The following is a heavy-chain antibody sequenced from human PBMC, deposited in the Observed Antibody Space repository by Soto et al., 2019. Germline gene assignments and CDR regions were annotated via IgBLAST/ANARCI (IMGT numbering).Heavy chain of an antibody. D-gene: IGHD1-7*01. V-gene: IGHV3-21*01. CDR1: GFTFSRYS. CDR3: ARVVEGTTYYYYYMDV. Sequence: EVQLGESGGGLVKPGGSLRLSWAASGFTFSRYSMNWVRQAPGKGLEWVSSISSSSSYIYYADSVKGRFTISRDNAKNSLYLQMNSLRAEDTAVYYCARVVEGTTYYYYYMDVWGKGTTVTVSS. CDR2: ISSSSSYI. J-gene: IGHJ6*03.